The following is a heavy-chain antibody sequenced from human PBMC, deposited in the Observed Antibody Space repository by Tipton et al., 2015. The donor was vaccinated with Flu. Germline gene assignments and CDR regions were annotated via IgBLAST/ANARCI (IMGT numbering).Heavy chain of an antibody. Sequence: QLVQSGAELKKPGASVKVSCKGFGYSFTVHYIHWVRQAPGQGLEWMGWINTNDNGTRYPQKFQGRVTMTRDTSISTVYMELTRLNSDDTAVYYCARDEAGYNGAFDMWGQGTMVIVSS. CDR2: INTNDNGT. D-gene: IGHD5-24*01. CDR3: ARDEAGYNGAFDM. J-gene: IGHJ3*02. CDR1: GYSFTVHY. V-gene: IGHV1-2*02.